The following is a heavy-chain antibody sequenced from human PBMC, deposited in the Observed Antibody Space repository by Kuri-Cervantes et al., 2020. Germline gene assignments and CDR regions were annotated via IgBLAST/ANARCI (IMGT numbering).Heavy chain of an antibody. J-gene: IGHJ4*02. V-gene: IGHV3-7*01. CDR1: GFTFSSYW. D-gene: IGHD4-17*01. Sequence: ETLSLTCAASGFTFSSYWMSWVRQAPGKGLEWVANIKQDGSEKYYVDSVKGRFTISRDNAKNSLYLQMNSLRAEDTAVYYCARGGRPTVTFYFDYWGQGTLVTVSS. CDR3: ARGGRPTVTFYFDY. CDR2: IKQDGSEK.